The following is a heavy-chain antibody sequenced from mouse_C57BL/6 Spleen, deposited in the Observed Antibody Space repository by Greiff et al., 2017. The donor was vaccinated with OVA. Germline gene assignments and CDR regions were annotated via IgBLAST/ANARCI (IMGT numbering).Heavy chain of an antibody. D-gene: IGHD4-1*01. CDR1: GYSITSGYY. J-gene: IGHJ4*01. V-gene: IGHV3-6*01. CDR2: ISYDGSN. Sequence: ESGPGLVKPSQSLSLTCSVTGYSITSGYYWNWIRQFPGNKLEWMGYISYDGSNNYNPSLKNRISSTRYTSKNQFFLKLNSVTTEDTATYDCARGLGYAMDYWGQGTSVTVSS. CDR3: ARGLGYAMDY.